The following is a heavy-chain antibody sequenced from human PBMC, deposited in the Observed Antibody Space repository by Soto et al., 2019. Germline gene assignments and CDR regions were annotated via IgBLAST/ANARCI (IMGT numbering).Heavy chain of an antibody. Sequence: ASVKVSCKASGYTYTSYDINSVRQSTGQGPEWMGWMNPDSGNTGYVQKFQGRVTMTRNTAISTAYMELSSLRSEDTAVYYCARSVGGSNVNFDYWGQGTLVTVS. CDR1: GYTYTSYD. D-gene: IGHD3-10*01. CDR2: MNPDSGNT. J-gene: IGHJ4*02. CDR3: ARSVGGSNVNFDY. V-gene: IGHV1-8*01.